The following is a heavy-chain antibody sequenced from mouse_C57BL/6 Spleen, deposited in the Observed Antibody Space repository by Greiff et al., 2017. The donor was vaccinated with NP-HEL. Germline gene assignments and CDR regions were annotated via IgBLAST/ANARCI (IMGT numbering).Heavy chain of an antibody. D-gene: IGHD2-1*01. CDR1: GFTFSDYG. J-gene: IGHJ4*01. CDR2: ISRGSSTI. V-gene: IGHV5-17*01. Sequence: EVQLVESGGGLVKPGGSLKLSCAASGFTFSDYGMHWVRQAPEKGLEWVAYISRGSSTIYYADTVKGRFTISRDNAKNTLFLQRTSLRSEDTAMYYCARERGNYYYAMDYWGQGTSVTVSS. CDR3: ARERGNYYYAMDY.